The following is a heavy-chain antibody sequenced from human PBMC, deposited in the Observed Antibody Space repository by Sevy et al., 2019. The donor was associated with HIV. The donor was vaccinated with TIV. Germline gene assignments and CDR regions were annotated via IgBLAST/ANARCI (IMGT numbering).Heavy chain of an antibody. CDR3: ARGTLVGAIYYFDY. D-gene: IGHD1-26*01. Sequence: ASVKVSCKASGCTFTSYDINWVRQATGQGLEWMGWMNPNSGNTGYAQKFQGRVTMTRNTSISTAYMELSSLRSEDTAVYYCARGTLVGAIYYFDYWGQGTLVTVSS. J-gene: IGHJ4*02. CDR2: MNPNSGNT. V-gene: IGHV1-8*01. CDR1: GCTFTSYD.